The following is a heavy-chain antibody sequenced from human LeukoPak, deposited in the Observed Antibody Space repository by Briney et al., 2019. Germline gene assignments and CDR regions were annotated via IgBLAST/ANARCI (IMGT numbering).Heavy chain of an antibody. D-gene: IGHD6-19*01. CDR2: IYSGGST. CDR1: GFTVSSNY. J-gene: IGHJ4*02. CDR3: ARGFTAVAGTADY. V-gene: IGHV3-53*01. Sequence: GGSLRLSCAASGFTVSSNYMSWVRQAPGKGLEWVSVIYSGGSTYYADSVKGRFTISRDNSKNTLYLQMNSLRAEDTAVYYCARGFTAVAGTADYWGQGTLVTVSS.